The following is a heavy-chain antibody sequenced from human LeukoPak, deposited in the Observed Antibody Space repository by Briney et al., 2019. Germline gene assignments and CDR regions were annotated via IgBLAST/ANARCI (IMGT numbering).Heavy chain of an antibody. D-gene: IGHD3-10*01. V-gene: IGHV3-23*01. CDR2: ITTSGGST. Sequence: PGGSLRLSCAAPGFTFSSYAMSWVRQAPGEGLEWVSSITTSGGSTYYADSVKGRFTISRDNAKNTLYLQMNSLRAEDTAVYYCAKDHYVSGRYDAFDIWGQGTMVTVSS. J-gene: IGHJ3*02. CDR1: GFTFSSYA. CDR3: AKDHYVSGRYDAFDI.